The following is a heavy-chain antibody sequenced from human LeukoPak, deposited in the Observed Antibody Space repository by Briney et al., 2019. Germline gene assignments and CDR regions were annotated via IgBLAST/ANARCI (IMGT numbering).Heavy chain of an antibody. J-gene: IGHJ4*02. CDR1: GFTVSSNY. D-gene: IGHD2-2*01. CDR3: ARYEGYCSSTSCYD. Sequence: PGGSLRLSCAVSGFTVSSNYMSWVRQAPGKGLEWVSVIYSGGSTYYADSVKGRFTISRDNSKNTLYLQMNSLRAEDTAVYYCARYEGYCSSTSCYDWGQGTLVTVSS. V-gene: IGHV3-66*02. CDR2: IYSGGST.